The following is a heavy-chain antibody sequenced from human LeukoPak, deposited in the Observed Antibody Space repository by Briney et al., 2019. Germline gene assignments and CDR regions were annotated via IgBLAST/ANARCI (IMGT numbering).Heavy chain of an antibody. J-gene: IGHJ4*02. CDR2: INTDGSNT. D-gene: IGHD1-26*01. CDR3: GRGYSGSWAY. V-gene: IGHV3-74*01. Sequence: GGSLRLSCAASGFTFSNAWMHWVRQAPGKGLVWVSHINTDGSNTNYADSVKGRFTISRDNAKNTLYLQMNSLRVEDTAVYYCGRGYSGSWAYWGQGTLVTVSP. CDR1: GFTFSNAW.